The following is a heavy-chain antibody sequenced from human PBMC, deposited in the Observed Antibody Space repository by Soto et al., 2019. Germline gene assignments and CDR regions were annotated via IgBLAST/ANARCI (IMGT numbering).Heavy chain of an antibody. D-gene: IGHD3-10*01. CDR2: AYHSGST. CDR1: GGFTSTNNW. CDR3: ARSPPSSYYGGSGTFDY. Sequence: QLQLQESGPGLVRPSGTLSLTCAVSGGFTSTNNWWSWVRQPPGKGLEWIGDAYHSGSTEYNPSLKSRVCISVDKSKNQISLKLTSATAADTAVYYCARSPPSSYYGGSGTFDYWGQGTLVTVSS. J-gene: IGHJ4*02. V-gene: IGHV4-4*02.